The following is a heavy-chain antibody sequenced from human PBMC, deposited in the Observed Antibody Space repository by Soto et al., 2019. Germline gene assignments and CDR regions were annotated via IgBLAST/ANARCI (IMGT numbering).Heavy chain of an antibody. J-gene: IGHJ3*01. D-gene: IGHD2-2*01. CDR2: IYWDDDQ. Sequence: QITLKESGPTLVKPTQPLTLTCTFSGFSLSTDGVGVGWIRQPPGKALEWLALIYWDDDQRYSPSLKTRLTITKHTSNNQVVHTMTNMHPVDTATYYCAHAYGGTSWPNDAFDVWGQGTVVTVSS. CDR3: AHAYGGTSWPNDAFDV. CDR1: GFSLSTDGVG. V-gene: IGHV2-5*02.